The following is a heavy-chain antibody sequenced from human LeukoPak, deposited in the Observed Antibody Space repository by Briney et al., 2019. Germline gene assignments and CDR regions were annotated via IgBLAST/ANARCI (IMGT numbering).Heavy chain of an antibody. CDR3: ARDTSSGWHFEY. D-gene: IGHD6-19*01. CDR1: GFTFSSYG. Sequence: PGGSLRLSCAASGFTFSSYGMHWVRQAPGKGLEWVAVISYDGSNKYYADSVKGRFTISRDNAKNSLSLQMNSLRAEDTAVYYCARDTSSGWHFEYWGQGTLVTVSS. J-gene: IGHJ4*02. V-gene: IGHV3-30*03. CDR2: ISYDGSNK.